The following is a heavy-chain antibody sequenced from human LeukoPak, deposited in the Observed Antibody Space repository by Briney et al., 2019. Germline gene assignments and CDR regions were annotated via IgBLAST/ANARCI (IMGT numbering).Heavy chain of an antibody. CDR2: ISGSGGST. CDR1: GFTFSSYG. V-gene: IGHV3-23*01. CDR3: AKGLRGITMVRGAIDD. Sequence: GGSLRLSCAASGFTFSSYGMSWVRQAPGKGLEWVSAISGSGGSTYYADSVKGRFTISRDNSKNTLYLQMNSLRAEDTAVYYCAKGLRGITMVRGAIDDWGQGTLVTVSS. D-gene: IGHD3-10*01. J-gene: IGHJ4*02.